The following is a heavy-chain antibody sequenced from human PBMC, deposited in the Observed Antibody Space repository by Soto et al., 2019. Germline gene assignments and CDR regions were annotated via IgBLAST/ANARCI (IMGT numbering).Heavy chain of an antibody. CDR2: ISYDGSNK. D-gene: IGHD6-19*01. Sequence: QVQLVESGGGVVQPGRSLRLSCAASGFTFSSYGMHWVRQAPGKGLEWVAVISYDGSNKYYADSVKGRFTSSRDNSKNTLYLQMNSRRAEDTAVYYCAKDRPQSKAIAVAGTLDYCGQGTLVTVSS. CDR3: AKDRPQSKAIAVAGTLDY. CDR1: GFTFSSYG. V-gene: IGHV3-30*18. J-gene: IGHJ4*02.